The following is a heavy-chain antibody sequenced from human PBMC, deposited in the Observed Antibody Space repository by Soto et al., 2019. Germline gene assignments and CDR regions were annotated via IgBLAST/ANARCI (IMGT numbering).Heavy chain of an antibody. J-gene: IGHJ4*02. CDR3: VSGNRGFDY. D-gene: IGHD7-27*01. V-gene: IGHV3-72*01. Sequence: PGGSLRLSCAVSGFTFSDHYMDWVRQAPGKGLEWVGRSRNKDHAYSTEYAASVKGRFTISRDDSENSLRLHMNSLKTEDTAVYYCVSGNRGFDYWGQGTLVTVSS. CDR2: SRNKDHAYST. CDR1: GFTFSDHY.